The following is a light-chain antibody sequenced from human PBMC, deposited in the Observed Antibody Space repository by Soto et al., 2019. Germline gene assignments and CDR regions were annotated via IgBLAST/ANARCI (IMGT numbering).Light chain of an antibody. J-gene: IGKJ4*01. CDR1: QSISSY. Sequence: DLQMTQSPSSLSASVGDRVTITCRASQSISSYLNGYQQKPGRAPKLLIHAASSLQSAVPSRFSGSGSETDFTVTISSLQPEDFSTYYCQQSYSTPLTVGGGTKVEIK. V-gene: IGKV1-39*01. CDR3: QQSYSTPLT. CDR2: AAS.